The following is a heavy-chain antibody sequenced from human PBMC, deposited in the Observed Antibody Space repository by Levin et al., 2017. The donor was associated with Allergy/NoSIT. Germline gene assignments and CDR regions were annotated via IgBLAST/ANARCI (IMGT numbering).Heavy chain of an antibody. V-gene: IGHV4-34*01. Sequence: ASETLSLTCAVYGGSFSGYYWSWIRQPPGKGLEWIGEINHSGSTNYNPSLKSRVTISVDTSKNQFSLKLSSVTAADTAVYYCARGIKGIVVVVTPTAHAFDIWGQGTMVTVSS. CDR2: INHSGST. CDR1: GGSFSGYY. CDR3: ARGIKGIVVVVTPTAHAFDI. J-gene: IGHJ3*02. D-gene: IGHD2-21*02.